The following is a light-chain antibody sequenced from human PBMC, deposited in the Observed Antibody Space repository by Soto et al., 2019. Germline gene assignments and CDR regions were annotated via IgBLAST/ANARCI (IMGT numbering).Light chain of an antibody. CDR2: EGS. V-gene: IGLV2-23*01. CDR3: CSYAGGSTDV. J-gene: IGLJ1*01. Sequence: QSALTQPASVSGSPGQSITISCTGTSSDVGSYNLVSWYQQLPGKAPKLMIYEGSKRPSGVSNRFSGSKSGNTASLTISGLQAEDEADYYCCSYAGGSTDVFGTGTKLTVL. CDR1: SSDVGSYNL.